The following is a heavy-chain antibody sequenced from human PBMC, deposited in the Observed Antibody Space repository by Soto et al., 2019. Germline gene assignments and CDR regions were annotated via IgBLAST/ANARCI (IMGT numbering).Heavy chain of an antibody. CDR1: GFTFSSYA. CDR3: AKELRGSRTRIGNSDY. J-gene: IGHJ4*02. D-gene: IGHD2-2*01. CDR2: ISRSGGST. V-gene: IGHV3-23*01. Sequence: EVQLLESGGGLVQPGGSLRLSCAASGFTFSSYAMSWVRQAPGKGLEWVSAISRSGGSTYYADSVKGRCTISRDNSKNTMYLQMNMMRAEATAVYYCAKELRGSRTRIGNSDYWGQGTLVTVSS.